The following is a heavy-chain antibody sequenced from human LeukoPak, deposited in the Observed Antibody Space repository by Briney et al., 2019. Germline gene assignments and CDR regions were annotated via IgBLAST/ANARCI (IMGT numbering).Heavy chain of an antibody. J-gene: IGHJ3*02. CDR2: IYPGDSDT. Sequence: RGESLKISCKGSGYSFTSYWIGWVRQMPGKGLEWMGIIYPGDSDTRYSPSFQGQVTISADKSISTAYLQWSSLKASDTAMYYCARVFYDSSGYYFLNAFDIWGQGTVVTVSS. D-gene: IGHD3-22*01. CDR3: ARVFYDSSGYYFLNAFDI. V-gene: IGHV5-51*01. CDR1: GYSFTSYW.